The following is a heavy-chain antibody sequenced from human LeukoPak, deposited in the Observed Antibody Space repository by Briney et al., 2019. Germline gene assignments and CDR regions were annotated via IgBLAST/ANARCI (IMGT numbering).Heavy chain of an antibody. CDR2: ISGSGDIT. Sequence: HPGESLRLSCVASGFTFSDYAMSWVRQAPGKGLEWVSAISGSGDITYYADSVRGRFTISRDNSNNTLYLQMDSLRAEDTAIYYCAKSSSGYYRRLDQWGQGTLVTVSS. CDR3: AKSSSGYYRRLDQ. V-gene: IGHV3-23*01. J-gene: IGHJ4*02. D-gene: IGHD3-22*01. CDR1: GFTFSDYA.